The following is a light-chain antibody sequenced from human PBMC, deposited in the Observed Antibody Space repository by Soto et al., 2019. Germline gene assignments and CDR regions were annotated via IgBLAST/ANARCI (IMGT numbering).Light chain of an antibody. Sequence: DIQMTQSPSSLSPSVGDRVTITCRASRGISDWLAWYQQKPGKAPELLIYGAYNLQSGVPSRFSGSGSGTDFTLTIRSLQSEDFATYYCQQAYTFPWTVGQGTKVDIK. CDR3: QQAYTFPWT. CDR2: GAY. V-gene: IGKV1-12*01. CDR1: RGISDW. J-gene: IGKJ1*01.